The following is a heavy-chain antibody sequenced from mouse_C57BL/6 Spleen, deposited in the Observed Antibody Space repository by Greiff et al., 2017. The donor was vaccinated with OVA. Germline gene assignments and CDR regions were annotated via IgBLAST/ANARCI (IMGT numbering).Heavy chain of an antibody. J-gene: IGHJ3*01. CDR2: IDPENGDT. D-gene: IGHD1-1*01. V-gene: IGHV14-4*01. CDR1: GFNIKDDY. CDR3: TLLITTVVG. Sequence: EVQVVESGAELVRPGASVKLSCTASGFNIKDDYMHWVKQRPEQGLEWIGWIDPENGDTEYASKFQGTATLTADTSSNTAYLQLSSLTSEDTAVYYCTLLITTVVGWGQGTLVTVSA.